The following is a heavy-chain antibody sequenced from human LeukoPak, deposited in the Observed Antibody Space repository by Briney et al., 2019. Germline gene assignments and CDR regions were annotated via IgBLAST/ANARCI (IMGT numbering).Heavy chain of an antibody. CDR1: GFTLSNYP. CDR2: FYRGGLDT. V-gene: IGHV3-23*03. CDR3: ARRSYESSGPEYCIAQ. D-gene: IGHD3-22*01. Sequence: PGGSLRLSCAASGFTLSNYPMTWVRQAPGKGLQWVSLFYRGGLDTYYADSVRGRFTFSRENDKNTFFLQMYILRADDTAVYYCARRSYESSGPEYCIAQWGQGRLVTVSS. J-gene: IGHJ4*02.